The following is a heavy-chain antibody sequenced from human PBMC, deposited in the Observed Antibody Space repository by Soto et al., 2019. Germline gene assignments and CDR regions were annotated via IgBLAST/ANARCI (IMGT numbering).Heavy chain of an antibody. CDR3: ARGTSWQLPFDY. D-gene: IGHD6-13*01. J-gene: IGHJ4*02. Sequence: SETLSLTCTVSSDSISSYYWSWIRQPPGKRLEWIGYIAYSGSTDYNPSLKSRVTISGDTSKNQFSLKVSSVTAADTAVYYCARGTSWQLPFDYWGQGTLVTVSS. CDR1: SDSISSYY. V-gene: IGHV4-59*01. CDR2: IAYSGST.